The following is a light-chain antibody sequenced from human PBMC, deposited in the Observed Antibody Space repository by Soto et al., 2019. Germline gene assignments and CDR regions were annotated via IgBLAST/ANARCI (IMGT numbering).Light chain of an antibody. CDR1: SNDIGSYDY. CDR3: TACSANRVEL. CDR2: GVH. Sequence: QSALTQPISVSGSPGQSITISCTGNSNDIGSYDYVCWYQQHPGKAPRLLIHGVHNRSPGISGRFSASKSGLTASLTISGLQAEDEADYYCTACSANRVELFGPGTKVTVL. V-gene: IGLV2-14*01. J-gene: IGLJ1*01.